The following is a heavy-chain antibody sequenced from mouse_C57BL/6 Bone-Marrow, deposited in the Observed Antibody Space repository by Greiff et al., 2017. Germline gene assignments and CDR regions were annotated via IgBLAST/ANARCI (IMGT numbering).Heavy chain of an antibody. Sequence: EVQLVESGGGLVKPGGSLTLSCAASGFTFSDYGMHWVRQAPEKGLEWVAYISSGSSTIYYADTVKGRFTINRDNDKNTMFLQMTRLRSEDTAMYYCARRSYYDDDDWFAYWGQGTLVTVSA. CDR3: ARRSYYDDDDWFAY. CDR1: GFTFSDYG. CDR2: ISSGSSTI. J-gene: IGHJ3*01. D-gene: IGHD2-4*01. V-gene: IGHV5-17*01.